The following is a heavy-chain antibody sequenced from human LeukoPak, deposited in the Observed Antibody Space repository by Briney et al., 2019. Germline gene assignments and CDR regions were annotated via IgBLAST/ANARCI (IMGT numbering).Heavy chain of an antibody. CDR3: AREGPSLGYYYYMDV. D-gene: IGHD3-10*01. V-gene: IGHV3-30*04. Sequence: GGSLRLSCAASGFTFSSYAMNWIRQAPGKGLEWVAVISYDGSNNYYADSVKGRFIISRANSKNTLYLQMNSLRAEDTAVYYCAREGPSLGYYYYMDVSGKGATVTVSS. CDR1: GFTFSSYA. CDR2: ISYDGSNN. J-gene: IGHJ6*03.